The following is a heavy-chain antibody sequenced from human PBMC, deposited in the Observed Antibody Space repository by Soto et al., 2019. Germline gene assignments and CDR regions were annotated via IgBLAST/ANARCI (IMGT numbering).Heavy chain of an antibody. Sequence: SVKVSCKASGYTFTYRYLHWVRQAPGQALEWMGWITPFNGNTNYAQKFQDRVTITRDRSMSTAYVELSSLRSEDTAMYYCARSSGSYSYFDYWGQGTLVTVSS. CDR2: ITPFNGNT. V-gene: IGHV1-45*02. J-gene: IGHJ4*02. CDR1: GYTFTYRY. CDR3: ARSSGSYSYFDY. D-gene: IGHD1-26*01.